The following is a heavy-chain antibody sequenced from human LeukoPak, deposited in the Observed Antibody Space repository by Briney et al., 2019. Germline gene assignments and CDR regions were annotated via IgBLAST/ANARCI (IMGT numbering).Heavy chain of an antibody. V-gene: IGHV4-39*01. CDR3: ARRGYSSSWPYYYYYYMDV. CDR2: IYYSGNT. D-gene: IGHD6-13*01. CDR1: GDSISSSSSY. Sequence: SETLSLTCTVSGDSISSSSSYWGWIRQPPGKGLEWIGSIYYSGNTYYNTSLKSRVTISVDTSKNQFSLKLNSVTAADTAVYYCARRGYSSSWPYYYYYYMDVWGKGTTVTVSS. J-gene: IGHJ6*03.